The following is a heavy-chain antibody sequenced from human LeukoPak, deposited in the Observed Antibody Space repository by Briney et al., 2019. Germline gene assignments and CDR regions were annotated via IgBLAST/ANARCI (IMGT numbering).Heavy chain of an antibody. Sequence: ASVKVSCKASGYTFTSYYINWVRQATGQGLEWMGWMNPNSGNTGYAQKFQGRVTITRNTSISTAYMELSSLRSEDTAVYYCARGRGYTLGWFDPWGQGTLVPVSS. CDR3: ARGRGYTLGWFDP. CDR1: GYTFTSYY. J-gene: IGHJ5*02. CDR2: MNPNSGNT. D-gene: IGHD3-22*01. V-gene: IGHV1-8*03.